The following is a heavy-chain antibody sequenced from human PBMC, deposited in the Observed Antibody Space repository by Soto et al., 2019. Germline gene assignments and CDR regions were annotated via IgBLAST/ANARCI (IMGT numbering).Heavy chain of an antibody. CDR1: GFTFSSYG. CDR2: IWYDGSNK. Sequence: QVQLVESGGGVVQPGRSLRLSCAASGFTFSSYGMHWVRQAPGKGLEWVAVIWYDGSNKYYADSVKGRFTISRDNSKNTXXXXXXXXXXXXXALYXCAXWGIAAGDYWGQGTLVTVSS. D-gene: IGHD6-13*01. J-gene: IGHJ4*02. CDR3: AXWGIAAGDY. V-gene: IGHV3-33*01.